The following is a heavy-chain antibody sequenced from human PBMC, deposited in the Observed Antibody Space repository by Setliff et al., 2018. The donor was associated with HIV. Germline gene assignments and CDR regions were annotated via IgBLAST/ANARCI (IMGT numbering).Heavy chain of an antibody. CDR3: AQLGMVDDFDY. CDR1: GGSISRYY. CDR2: IYYSGST. D-gene: IGHD1-1*01. Sequence: LSLTCIVSGGSISRYYWSWIRQPPGKGLEWIGYIYYSGSTNYNPSLKSRVTISVDTSKNHFSLKLRSVTAADTAVYYCAQLGMVDDFDYWGQGTLVTVSS. J-gene: IGHJ4*02. V-gene: IGHV4-59*01.